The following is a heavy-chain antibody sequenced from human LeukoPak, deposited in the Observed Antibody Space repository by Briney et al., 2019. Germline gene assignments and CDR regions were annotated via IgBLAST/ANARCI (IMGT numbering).Heavy chain of an antibody. CDR2: INHSGST. Sequence: SETLSLTCAVYGGSFSGYYWSWIRQPPGKGLEWIGEINHSGSTNYNPSLKSRVTISVDTSKNQFSLKLSSVTAADTAVYYCARRSQTGELHYYFDYWGQGTLVTVSS. CDR1: GGSFSGYY. J-gene: IGHJ4*02. CDR3: ARRSQTGELHYYFDY. D-gene: IGHD1-26*01. V-gene: IGHV4-34*01.